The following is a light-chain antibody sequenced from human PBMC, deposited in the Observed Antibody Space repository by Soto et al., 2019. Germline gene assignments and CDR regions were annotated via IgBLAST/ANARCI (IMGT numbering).Light chain of an antibody. CDR1: QTISSW. CDR3: QHYNSYSEA. Sequence: DIQMTQSPSTLSGSVGDRVTITCRASQTISSWLAWYQQKPGKAPKLLIYKASTLKSGVTSRLSGSGSGPEFTLTISSLQPDDFATYYCQHYNSYSEAFGQGTKV. J-gene: IGKJ1*01. V-gene: IGKV1-5*03. CDR2: KAS.